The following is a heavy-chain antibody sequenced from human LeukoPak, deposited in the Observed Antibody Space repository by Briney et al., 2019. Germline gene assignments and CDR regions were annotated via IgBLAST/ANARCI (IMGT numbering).Heavy chain of an antibody. CDR2: ISTYNGNT. V-gene: IGHV1-18*01. J-gene: IGHJ4*02. Sequence: ASVKVSCKASGYTFTSYDINWGGQATGKGPEWMGWISTYNGNTKYAEKFQGRVTMTTDTPTSTAYMELRSLRSDDTAVYYCARDEDYGIFVNVDYWGQGTLVTVSS. CDR3: ARDEDYGIFVNVDY. D-gene: IGHD4-17*01. CDR1: GYTFTSYD.